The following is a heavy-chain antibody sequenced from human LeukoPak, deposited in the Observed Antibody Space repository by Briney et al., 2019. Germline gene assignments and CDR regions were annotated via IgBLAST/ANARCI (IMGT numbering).Heavy chain of an antibody. CDR2: IFYTGST. J-gene: IGHJ3*02. CDR1: GGSITSGNYY. V-gene: IGHV4-30-4*01. CDR3: ARVLTGAAFDI. D-gene: IGHD7-27*01. Sequence: SETLSLTCAVSGGSITSGNYYWSWIRQPPGKGLEWIGYIFYTGSTYYNPSLKSRVTISVDRSKNQFSLKLSSVTAADTAVYYCARVLTGAAFDIWGQGTMVTVSS.